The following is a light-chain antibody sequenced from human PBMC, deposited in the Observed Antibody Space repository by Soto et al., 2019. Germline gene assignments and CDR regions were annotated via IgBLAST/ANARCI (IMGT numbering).Light chain of an antibody. J-gene: IGKJ4*01. V-gene: IGKV3-15*01. Sequence: EIVLTQSPATLSVSPGERVTLSCRASQSVINDLAWYQQKPGQAPRLLVYGASTRATDAPPRFRGSGSGTDFSLTISSLQSEDIATYYCQQRANWPLTFGGGTKVEIK. CDR3: QQRANWPLT. CDR1: QSVIND. CDR2: GAS.